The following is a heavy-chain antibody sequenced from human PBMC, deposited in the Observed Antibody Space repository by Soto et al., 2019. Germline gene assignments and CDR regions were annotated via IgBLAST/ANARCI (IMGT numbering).Heavy chain of an antibody. J-gene: IGHJ5*02. V-gene: IGHV4-61*01. CDR2: IYYSGST. CDR3: ARDEMLGTNWFDP. CDR1: GGSVSSGSYY. Sequence: SETLSLTCTVSGGSVSSGSYYWSWIRQPPGKGLEWIGYIYYSGSTNYNPSLKSRVTISVDTSKNQFSLKLSSVTAADTAVYFCARDEMLGTNWFDPWSQETVVPVSS. D-gene: IGHD1-1*01.